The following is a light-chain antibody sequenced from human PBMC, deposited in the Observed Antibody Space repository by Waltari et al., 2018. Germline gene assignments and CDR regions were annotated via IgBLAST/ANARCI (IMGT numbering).Light chain of an antibody. CDR2: DDS. CDR3: QVWDSSSDHWV. V-gene: IGLV3-21*02. CDR1: TVGRKS. J-gene: IGLJ3*02. Sequence: SYVLTQPPSVSVAPGETARITWGGNTVGRKSVHWYQRKPGQAPVLVVYDDSDRPSGIPERFSGANSGNTATLTISRVEAGDEADYSCQVWDSSSDHWVFGGGTKLTVL.